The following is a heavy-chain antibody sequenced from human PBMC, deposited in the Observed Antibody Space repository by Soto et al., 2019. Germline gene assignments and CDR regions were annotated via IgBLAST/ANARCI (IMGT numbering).Heavy chain of an antibody. CDR3: ARSCSSTSCYGVVGY. J-gene: IGHJ4*02. Sequence: ASVKVSCKASGYTLTSYGISWVRQALGQGLEWMGWISAYNGNTNYAQKLQGRVTMTTDTSTSTAYMELRSLRSDDTAVYYCARSCSSTSCYGVVGYWGEGTLVTVSS. D-gene: IGHD2-2*01. CDR1: GYTLTSYG. CDR2: ISAYNGNT. V-gene: IGHV1-18*01.